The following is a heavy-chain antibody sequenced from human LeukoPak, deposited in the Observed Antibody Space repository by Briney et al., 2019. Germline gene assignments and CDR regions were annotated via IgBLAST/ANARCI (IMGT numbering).Heavy chain of an antibody. J-gene: IGHJ4*02. V-gene: IGHV4-59*08. CDR3: ARSAQQWLVDFDY. CDR2: IYYSGST. CDR1: GGSISSYY. D-gene: IGHD6-19*01. Sequence: PSETLSLTCTVSGGSISSYYWSWIRQPPGKGLEWIGYIYYSGSTNYNPSLKSRVTISVDTSKNQFSLKLSSVTAADTAVYYCARSAQQWLVDFDYWGQGTLVTVSS.